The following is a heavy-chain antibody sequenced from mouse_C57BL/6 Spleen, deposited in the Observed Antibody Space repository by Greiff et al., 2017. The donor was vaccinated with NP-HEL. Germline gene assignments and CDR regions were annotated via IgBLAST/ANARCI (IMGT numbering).Heavy chain of an antibody. Sequence: EVQLQQSGPELVKPGASVKISCKASGYTFTDYYMNWVKQSPGQSLEWIGDINPNNGGTSYNQKFKGKATLTVDKSSSTAYMELRSLTSEDSAVYYCANYYAMDYWGQGTSVTVSS. CDR3: ANYYAMDY. V-gene: IGHV1-26*01. CDR1: GYTFTDYY. J-gene: IGHJ4*01. CDR2: INPNNGGT.